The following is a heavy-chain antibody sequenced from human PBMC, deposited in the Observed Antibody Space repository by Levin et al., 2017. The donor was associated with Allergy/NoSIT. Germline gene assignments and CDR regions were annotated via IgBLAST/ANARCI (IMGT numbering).Heavy chain of an antibody. J-gene: IGHJ4*02. Sequence: GESLKISCAASGFTVSSHYMSWVRQAPGKGLEWVSVIYSGGSTYYADSVKGRFTISRDNSKNTLYLQMNSLRAEDTAVYYCARGHYYGSGSYYNVVKTYYFDYWGQGTLVTVSS. V-gene: IGHV3-53*01. CDR2: IYSGGST. D-gene: IGHD3-10*01. CDR3: ARGHYYGSGSYYNVVKTYYFDY. CDR1: GFTVSSHY.